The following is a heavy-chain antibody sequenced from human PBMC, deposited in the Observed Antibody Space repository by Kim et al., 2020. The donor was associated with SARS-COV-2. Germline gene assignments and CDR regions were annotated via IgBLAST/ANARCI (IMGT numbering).Heavy chain of an antibody. CDR3: TTEPLISAAGYFDY. Sequence: GGSLRLSCAASGFTFSNAWMSWVRQAPGKGLEWVGRIKSKTDGGTTDYAAPVKGRFTISRDDSKNTLYLQMNSLKTEDTAVYYCTTEPLISAAGYFDYWGQGTLVTVSA. V-gene: IGHV3-15*01. CDR1: GFTFSNAW. J-gene: IGHJ4*01. CDR2: IKSKTDGGTT. D-gene: IGHD6-13*01.